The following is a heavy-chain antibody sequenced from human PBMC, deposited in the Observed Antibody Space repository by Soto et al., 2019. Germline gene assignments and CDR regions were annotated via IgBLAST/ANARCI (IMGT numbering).Heavy chain of an antibody. J-gene: IGHJ4*02. D-gene: IGHD3-10*01. CDR2: INPNSGNI. CDR3: ARGRASGSYYLLDY. Sequence: ASVKVSCKASGDTFTTYDINWVRQATGHGLEWMGWINPNSGNIGYAQRFQGRVTMTRDTAIRTAYMEVSSPRSDDTAVYYCARGRASGSYYLLDYWGQGTLVTV. V-gene: IGHV1-8*01. CDR1: GDTFTTYD.